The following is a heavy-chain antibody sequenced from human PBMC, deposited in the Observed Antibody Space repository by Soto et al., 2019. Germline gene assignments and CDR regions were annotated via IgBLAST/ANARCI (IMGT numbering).Heavy chain of an antibody. Sequence: EVQLLESGGGLVQPGGSLRLSCAASGFTFSTYAMSWVRQAPGKGLEWVSAISGSGGSTYYADSVKGRFTISSDNSKNTLYLQVNSLRAEDTGVYYCAKVYYNFWSGYDYWGQGALVTVSS. CDR1: GFTFSTYA. V-gene: IGHV3-23*01. CDR2: ISGSGGST. CDR3: AKVYYNFWSGYDY. J-gene: IGHJ4*02. D-gene: IGHD3-3*01.